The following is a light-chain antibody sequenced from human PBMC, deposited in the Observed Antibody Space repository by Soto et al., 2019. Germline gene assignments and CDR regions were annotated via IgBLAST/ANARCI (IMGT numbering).Light chain of an antibody. J-gene: IGKJ2*01. V-gene: IGKV3-20*01. Sequence: ENVLTQSPGTLSLSPGQRVTLSCRASQSVNTNLAWYQQKPGQAPRLLIYGASSRATGIPDRFSGSGSGTDFTLTISRLEPEDFAVYYCQQDGSSPQYTFGQGTKVDIK. CDR1: QSVNTN. CDR3: QQDGSSPQYT. CDR2: GAS.